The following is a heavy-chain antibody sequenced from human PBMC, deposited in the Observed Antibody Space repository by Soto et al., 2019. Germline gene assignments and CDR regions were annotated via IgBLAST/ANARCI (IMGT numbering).Heavy chain of an antibody. CDR1: GGSISSGGYC. CDR3: ATVLQYYYDTSGYLFGR. CDR2: IYYSGST. V-gene: IGHV4-31*03. D-gene: IGHD3-22*01. Sequence: SQTLSLTCTVAGGSISSGGYCGSWIRQHPGKGLEWIGYIYYSGSTYDNPSLKRRGTMSVDTSKNKFSLKLSSVTAADTAVYYCATVLQYYYDTSGYLFGRWGQGPMVTVSS. J-gene: IGHJ5*02.